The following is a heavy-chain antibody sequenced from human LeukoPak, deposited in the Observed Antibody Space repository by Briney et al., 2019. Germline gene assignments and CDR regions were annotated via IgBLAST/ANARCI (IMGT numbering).Heavy chain of an antibody. CDR2: IYYSGST. CDR3: ARDIDDSRQA. J-gene: IGHJ5*02. Sequence: PSETLSLTCTVSGGSISSYYWSWIRQPPGKGLEWIGYIYYSGSTNYNPSLKSRVTISVDTSKNQFSLKLSSVTAADTAVYYCARDIDDSRQAWGQGTLVTVSS. D-gene: IGHD3-22*01. V-gene: IGHV4-59*01. CDR1: GGSISSYY.